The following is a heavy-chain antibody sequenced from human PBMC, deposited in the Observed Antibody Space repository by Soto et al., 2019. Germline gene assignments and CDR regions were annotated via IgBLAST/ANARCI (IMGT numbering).Heavy chain of an antibody. Sequence: SETLSLTCPVSGGSISSYYWSWIRQPTGKGLEWIGDIYYSGSTNYNPSLKSRVTISVDTSKNQFSLKLSSVTAADTAVYYCARGPPRAYDSSGYYLNYWGQGTLVTVSS. CDR2: IYYSGST. CDR3: ARGPPRAYDSSGYYLNY. CDR1: GGSISSYY. V-gene: IGHV4-59*12. D-gene: IGHD3-22*01. J-gene: IGHJ4*02.